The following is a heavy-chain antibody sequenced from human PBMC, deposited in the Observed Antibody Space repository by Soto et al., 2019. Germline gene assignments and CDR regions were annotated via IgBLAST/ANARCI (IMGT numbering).Heavy chain of an antibody. V-gene: IGHV1-69*01. CDR1: GGTFSSYA. J-gene: IGHJ6*02. D-gene: IGHD6-6*01. CDR3: ERASSSPKSHYYYYGMDV. CDR2: IIPIFGTA. Sequence: QVQLVQSGAEVKKPGSSVKVSCKASGGTFSSYAISWVRQAPGQGLEWMGGIIPIFGTANYAQKFQGRVTITADESTSTAYMELSSLRSEDTAVYYCERASSSPKSHYYYYGMDVWGQGTTVTVSS.